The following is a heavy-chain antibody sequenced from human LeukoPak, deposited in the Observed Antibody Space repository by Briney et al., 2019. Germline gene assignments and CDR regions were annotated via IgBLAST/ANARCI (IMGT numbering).Heavy chain of an antibody. V-gene: IGHV1-2*02. J-gene: IGHJ5*02. CDR2: INPNSGGT. Sequence: GASVKVSCKASGYTFTSYGISWVRQAPGQGLEWMGWINPNSGGTNYAQKFQGRVTMTRDTSISTAYMELSRLRSDDTAVHYCARVTGIAAVNWFDPWGQGTLVTVSS. CDR1: GYTFTSYG. D-gene: IGHD6-13*01. CDR3: ARVTGIAAVNWFDP.